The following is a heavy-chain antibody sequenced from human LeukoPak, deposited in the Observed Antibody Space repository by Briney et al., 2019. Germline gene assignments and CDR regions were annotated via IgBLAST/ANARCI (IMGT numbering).Heavy chain of an antibody. CDR2: ISSSSSYI. V-gene: IGHV3-21*01. CDR1: GFTFSSYS. J-gene: IGHJ4*02. D-gene: IGHD6-13*01. Sequence: GGSLRLSCAASGFTFSSYSMNWVRQALGKGLEWVSSISSSSSYIYYADSVKGRFTISRDNAKNSLYLQMNSLRAEDTAVYYCAVAAAGTYDYWGQGTLVTVSS. CDR3: AVAAAGTYDY.